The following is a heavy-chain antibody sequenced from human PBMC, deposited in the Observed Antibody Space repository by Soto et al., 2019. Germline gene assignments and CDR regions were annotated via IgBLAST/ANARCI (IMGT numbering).Heavy chain of an antibody. CDR3: AREQLQLVIPDY. J-gene: IGHJ4*02. CDR1: GYTFTSYA. D-gene: IGHD6-13*01. CDR2: INAGNGNT. V-gene: IGHV1-3*01. Sequence: GASVKVSCKASGYTFTSYAMHWVRQAPGQRLEWMGWINAGNGNTKYSQKFQGRVTITRDTSASTAYMELSSLRSEDTAVYYCAREQLQLVIPDYWGQGTLVTVSS.